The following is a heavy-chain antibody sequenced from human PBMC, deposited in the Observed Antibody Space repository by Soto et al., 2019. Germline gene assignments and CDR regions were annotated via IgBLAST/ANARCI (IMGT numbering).Heavy chain of an antibody. V-gene: IGHV3-9*01. CDR3: AKDIQDSGELSVDY. CDR1: GFTFDDYA. D-gene: IGHD3-16*02. Sequence: VQLVESGGGLVQPGRSLRLSCAASGFTFDDYAMHWVRQAPGKGLEWVSGISWNSGSIGYADSVKGRFTISRDNAKNSLYLQMNSLRAEDTALYYCAKDIQDSGELSVDYWGQGTLVTVSS. CDR2: ISWNSGSI. J-gene: IGHJ4*02.